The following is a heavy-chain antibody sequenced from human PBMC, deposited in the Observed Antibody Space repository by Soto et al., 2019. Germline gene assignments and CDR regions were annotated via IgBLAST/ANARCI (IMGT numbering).Heavy chain of an antibody. Sequence: VQLLESGGGLVQPGGSLRLSCAGSGFTFINYAMNWVRQAPGKGLEWVSTISGGGDAPFFADSVRGRFTISRDNSKNTVTLQMNNLGVDDTAVYFCARKVPGSTSRPDYWYFDLWGRGTLVTVSS. CDR1: GFTFINYA. CDR2: ISGGGDAP. CDR3: ARKVPGSTSRPDYWYFDL. D-gene: IGHD3-10*01. J-gene: IGHJ2*01. V-gene: IGHV3-23*01.